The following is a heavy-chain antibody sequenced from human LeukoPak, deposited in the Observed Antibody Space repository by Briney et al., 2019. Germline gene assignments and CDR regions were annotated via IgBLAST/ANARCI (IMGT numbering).Heavy chain of an antibody. CDR1: GFTFSSYA. CDR2: ISNDGGGT. Sequence: GGSLRLSCAASGFTFSSYAMVWVRQAPGKGLEWVSAISNDGGGTTYADFVKGRFSVSRDNSKNTLFLQMNSLRAEDTALYYCAKGSSGYFFDLWGQGTLVTVSS. J-gene: IGHJ4*02. D-gene: IGHD3-22*01. V-gene: IGHV3-23*01. CDR3: AKGSSGYFFDL.